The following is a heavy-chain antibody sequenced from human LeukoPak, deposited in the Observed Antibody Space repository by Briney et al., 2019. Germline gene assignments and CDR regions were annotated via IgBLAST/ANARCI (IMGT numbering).Heavy chain of an antibody. V-gene: IGHV4-59*01. J-gene: IGHJ5*02. CDR1: GGSISSYY. D-gene: IGHD1-26*01. CDR2: IYYSGST. Sequence: SETLSLTCTVSGGSISSYYWSWIRQPPGKGLEWIGYIYYSGSTNYNPPLKSRVTISVDTSKNQFSLKLSSVTAADTAVYYCAREGWELHNWFDPWGQGTLVTVSS. CDR3: AREGWELHNWFDP.